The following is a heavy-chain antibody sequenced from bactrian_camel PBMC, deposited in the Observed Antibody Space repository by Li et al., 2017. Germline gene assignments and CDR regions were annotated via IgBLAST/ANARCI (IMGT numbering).Heavy chain of an antibody. V-gene: IGHV3S1*01. CDR2: IDTGDGST. J-gene: IGHJ4*01. CDR1: GYTFNTYS. Sequence: HVQLVESGGGSALAGGSVRRSCAASGYTFNTYSWFRQAPGQEREGVAAIDTGDGSTYYLNSVEGRFTISYDNAKSTLYLQLNNLDTEDTAMYYCAKHSTYLYAFDVPQPSGQGTQVTVST. D-gene: IGHD2*01.